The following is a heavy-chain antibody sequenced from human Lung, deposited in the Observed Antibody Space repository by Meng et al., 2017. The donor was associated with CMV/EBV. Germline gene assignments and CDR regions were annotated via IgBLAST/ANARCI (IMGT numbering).Heavy chain of an antibody. J-gene: IGHJ4*02. CDR1: GFVFRSYA. D-gene: IGHD4-17*01. CDR3: AKDWASNGDYDYFDS. CDR2: VNRNGDRA. V-gene: IGHV3-23*01. Sequence: GGSLRLXCAASGFVFRSYAMSWVRQVPGKGLEWVAGVNRNGDRANYIDSVKGRFTISRDNSKNILYLQMSSLRVEDTAMYYCAKDWASNGDYDYFDSWGPGNXVNGSS.